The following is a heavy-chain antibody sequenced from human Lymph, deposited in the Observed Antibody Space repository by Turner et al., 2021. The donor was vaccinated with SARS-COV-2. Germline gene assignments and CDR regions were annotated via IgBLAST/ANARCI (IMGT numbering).Heavy chain of an antibody. CDR3: ARAAQLTVWFDP. J-gene: IGHJ5*02. D-gene: IGHD6-25*01. CDR1: GYTFTRYD. V-gene: IGHV1-8*01. Sequence: QVQLAQSGAVVKKPGASVKVSCMASGYTFTRYDINWVRQATGQGLEWMGWMNPNSGNTGYAQKFQGRVTMTRNTSISTAYMELNSLRTEDTDVYYCARAAQLTVWFDPWGQGTLVTVSS. CDR2: MNPNSGNT.